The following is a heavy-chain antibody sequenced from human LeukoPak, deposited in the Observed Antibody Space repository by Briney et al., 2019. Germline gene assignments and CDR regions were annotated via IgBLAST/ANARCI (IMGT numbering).Heavy chain of an antibody. D-gene: IGHD3-10*01. CDR3: SRDLRLTMVRGVHPLDY. V-gene: IGHV3-11*01. J-gene: IGHJ4*02. Sequence: GGSLRLSCAASGFTFSDYYMSWIRQAPGKGLEWVSYISSSGSTIYYADSVKGRFTISRDNAKNSLYLQMNSLRAEDTAVYYCSRDLRLTMVRGVHPLDYWGQGTLVTVSS. CDR2: ISSSGSTI. CDR1: GFTFSDYY.